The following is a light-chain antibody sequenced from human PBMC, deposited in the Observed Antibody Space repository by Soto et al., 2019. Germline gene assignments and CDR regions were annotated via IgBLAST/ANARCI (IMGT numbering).Light chain of an antibody. V-gene: IGKV3-20*01. CDR3: QQYGSSPIT. J-gene: IGKJ5*01. CDR2: GAS. Sequence: EVVLTQSPGTLSLSPGERATLSCRASQSVSSSYLAWYQQKPGQAPRLLVYGASSRATAIPDRFSGSGSGTDLTLTISRLEPEDFAVYYCQQYGSSPITFGQGTRLEIK. CDR1: QSVSSSY.